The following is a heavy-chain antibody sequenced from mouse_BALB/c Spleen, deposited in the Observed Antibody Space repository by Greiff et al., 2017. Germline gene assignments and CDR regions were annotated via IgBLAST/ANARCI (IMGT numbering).Heavy chain of an antibody. CDR2: ISSGGGST. CDR1: GFAFSSYD. Sequence: EVKLMESGGSLVKPGGSLKLSCAASGFAFSSYDMSWVRQTPEKRLEWVAYISSGGGSTYYPDTVKGRFTISRDNAKNTLYLQMSSLKSEDTAMYYCARQDAMDYWGQGTSVTVSS. V-gene: IGHV5-12-1*01. J-gene: IGHJ4*01. CDR3: ARQDAMDY.